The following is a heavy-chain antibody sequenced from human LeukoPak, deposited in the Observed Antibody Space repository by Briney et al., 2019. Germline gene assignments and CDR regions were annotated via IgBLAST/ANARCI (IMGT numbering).Heavy chain of an antibody. Sequence: GGSLRLSCAASGFTFGSYGMHWVRQAPGKGLEWVAFIRSDGSIKYYTESVKGRFTISRDNSKNTLYLQMNSLRAEDTAVYYCAKDEVFSSAWYFDYWGQGTLVTVST. V-gene: IGHV3-30*02. CDR1: GFTFGSYG. J-gene: IGHJ4*02. CDR2: IRSDGSIK. D-gene: IGHD6-19*01. CDR3: AKDEVFSSAWYFDY.